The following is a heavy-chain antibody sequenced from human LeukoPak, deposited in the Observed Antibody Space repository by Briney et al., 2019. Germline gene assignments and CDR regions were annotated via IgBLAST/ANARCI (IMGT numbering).Heavy chain of an antibody. D-gene: IGHD2-15*01. CDR2: ITTSSTYT. Sequence: PGGSLRLSCEASGFSFSSYNMDWVRQTSGKGLEWSSSITTSSTYTFYADSVKGRFTISRDNAKNSLYLQMNSLRVEDTAVYYCARAFRCGGYCSGSSLDYWGQGTLVTVSS. V-gene: IGHV3-21*01. J-gene: IGHJ4*02. CDR3: ARAFRCGGYCSGSSLDY. CDR1: GFSFSSYN.